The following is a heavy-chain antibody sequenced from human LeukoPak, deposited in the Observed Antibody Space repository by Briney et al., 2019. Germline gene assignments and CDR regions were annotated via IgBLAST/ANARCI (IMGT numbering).Heavy chain of an antibody. CDR1: GFTFSSYS. CDR2: ISSSSSTI. CDR3: ARERGYYDSSGTGDAFDI. Sequence: GGSLRLSCVASGFTFSSYSMNWVRQAPGKGLEWVSYISSSSSTIYYADSVKGRFTISRDNAKNSLYLQMNSLRAEDMALYYCARERGYYDSSGTGDAFDIWGQGTMVTVSS. D-gene: IGHD3-22*01. J-gene: IGHJ3*02. V-gene: IGHV3-48*01.